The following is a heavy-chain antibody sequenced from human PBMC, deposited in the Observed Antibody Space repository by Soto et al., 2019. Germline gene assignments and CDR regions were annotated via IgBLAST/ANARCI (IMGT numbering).Heavy chain of an antibody. CDR2: ISGSGGST. CDR1: GFTFSSYA. D-gene: IGHD3-9*01. J-gene: IGHJ3*02. Sequence: PGGSLRLSCAASGFTFSSYAMSLVRQAPGKGLEWVSAISGSGGSTYYADSVKGRFTISRDNSKNTLYLQMNSLRAEDTAVYYCAKPDHYDILTGSGAFDIWGQGTMVTVS. CDR3: AKPDHYDILTGSGAFDI. V-gene: IGHV3-23*01.